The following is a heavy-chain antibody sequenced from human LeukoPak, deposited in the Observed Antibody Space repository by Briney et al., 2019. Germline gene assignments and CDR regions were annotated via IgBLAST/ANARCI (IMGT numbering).Heavy chain of an antibody. CDR2: IKEDGSEK. J-gene: IGHJ5*02. V-gene: IGHV3-7*01. D-gene: IGHD2-21*02. CDR3: RRGRWDDCA. Sequence: GGSLRLPCVGSGFTFSSRWMNWVRQAPGKGLEWVANIKEDGSEKYYADSVEGRFTISRDNAKNSLFLQMNHLRAEDTAIYYCRRGRWDDCAWDQGTLVTVSS. CDR1: GFTFSSRW.